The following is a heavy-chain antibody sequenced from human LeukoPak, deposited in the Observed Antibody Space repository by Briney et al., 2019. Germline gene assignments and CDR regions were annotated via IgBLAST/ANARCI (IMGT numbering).Heavy chain of an antibody. J-gene: IGHJ4*02. CDR1: GFTFSSYS. V-gene: IGHV3-48*04. D-gene: IGHD6-19*01. CDR2: ITYDSSNI. Sequence: GGSLRLPCAASGFTFSSYSMNWVRQAPGKGLEWVSYITYDSSNIYYADSVKGRFTISRDNAKNSLYLEMNSLRVEDTAVYYCVRAPAVGSSGWWAYWGQGTLVTVSS. CDR3: VRAPAVGSSGWWAY.